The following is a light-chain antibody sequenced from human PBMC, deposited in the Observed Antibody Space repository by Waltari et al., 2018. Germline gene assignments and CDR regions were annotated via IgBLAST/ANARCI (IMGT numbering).Light chain of an antibody. V-gene: IGKV2-28*01. CDR1: LSLLHINGYNY. CDR2: MGS. CDR3: LQALQSPLS. J-gene: IGKJ4*01. Sequence: DIVMTQSPLSLSVTPRAPASISCRSTLSLLHINGYNYLDWYLQKPGQSPHLLIYMGSQRASGVPDRFSGNGSGTNFTLTISRVEAEDVGIYYCLQALQSPLSFGGGTKVEIK.